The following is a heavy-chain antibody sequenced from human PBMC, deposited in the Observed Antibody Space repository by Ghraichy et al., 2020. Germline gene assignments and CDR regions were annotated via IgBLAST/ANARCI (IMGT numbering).Heavy chain of an antibody. D-gene: IGHD5-12*01. CDR1: GFTFSDYY. V-gene: IGHV3-11*03. CDR3: ARSYSGYDWLDY. CDR2: ISSSSSYT. Sequence: GGSPRLSCAASGFTFSDYYMSWIRQASGKRLEWVSYISSSSSYTSYADSVKGRFTISRDNAKNSLYLQMNSLRAEDTAVYYCARSYSGYDWLDYWGQGTLVTVSP. J-gene: IGHJ4*02.